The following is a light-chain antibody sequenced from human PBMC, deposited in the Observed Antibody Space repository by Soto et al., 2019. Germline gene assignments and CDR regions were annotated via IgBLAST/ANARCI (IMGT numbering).Light chain of an antibody. J-gene: IGLJ2*01. CDR2: DVS. CDR3: ASYASRNTVL. V-gene: IGLV2-14*03. Sequence: QSALTQPASVSGSPGQSITISCTGTSSDIGGYNYVSWYQQHPGKAPKLMIYDVSDRTSGVSNRFSGSKSGNTASLTISGLQAEDEDDYYCASYASRNTVLFGGGTKVTVL. CDR1: SSDIGGYNY.